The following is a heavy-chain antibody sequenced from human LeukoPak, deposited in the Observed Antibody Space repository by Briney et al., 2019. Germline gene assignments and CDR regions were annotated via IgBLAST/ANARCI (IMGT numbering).Heavy chain of an antibody. J-gene: IGHJ5*02. D-gene: IGHD2/OR15-2a*01. CDR2: INHSGST. Sequence: SETLSLTCAVYGGSFSGYYSSWIRQPPGKGLEWIGEINHSGSTNYNPSLKSRVTISVDKSKNQFSLKLSSVTAADTAVYYCAREPIAPGSYNWFDPWGQGTLVTVSS. CDR3: AREPIAPGSYNWFDP. CDR1: GGSFSGYY. V-gene: IGHV4-34*01.